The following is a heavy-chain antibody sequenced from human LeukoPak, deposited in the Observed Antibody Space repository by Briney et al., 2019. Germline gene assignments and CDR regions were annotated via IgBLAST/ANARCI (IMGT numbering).Heavy chain of an antibody. V-gene: IGHV4-34*01. D-gene: IGHD3-3*01. Sequence: SETLSLTCAAYAGSFSGYYWSWIRQPPGKGLEWIGEINHSGSTNYNASLKSRVTISVDKSKNQFSLHMSSVTAADTAVYYCARSPTILGVAMVYGMDVWGQGTTVTVSS. CDR2: INHSGST. J-gene: IGHJ6*02. CDR3: ARSPTILGVAMVYGMDV. CDR1: AGSFSGYY.